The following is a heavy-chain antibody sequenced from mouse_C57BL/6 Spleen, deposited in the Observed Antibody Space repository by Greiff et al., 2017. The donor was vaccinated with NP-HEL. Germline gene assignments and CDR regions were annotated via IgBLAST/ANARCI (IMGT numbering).Heavy chain of an antibody. CDR2: IDPSDSYT. J-gene: IGHJ1*03. CDR3: ARGGGTGYFDV. V-gene: IGHV1-59*01. CDR1: GYTFTSYW. D-gene: IGHD4-1*01. Sequence: VQLQQPGAELVRPGTSVKLSCKASGYTFTSYWMHWVKQRPGQGLEWIGVIDPSDSYTNYNQKFKGKATLTVDTSSSTAYMQLSSLTSEDSAVYYCARGGGTGYFDVWGTGTTVTVSS.